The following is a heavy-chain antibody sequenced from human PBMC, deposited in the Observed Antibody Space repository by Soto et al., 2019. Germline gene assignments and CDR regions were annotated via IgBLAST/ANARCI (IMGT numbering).Heavy chain of an antibody. J-gene: IGHJ6*02. CDR3: ARHGRSYDFWRGSHKEDYYYYYGMDV. CDR2: IYPGDSDT. CDR1: GYSFTSYW. V-gene: IGHV5-51*01. Sequence: GESLKISCKGSGYSFTSYWIGWVRQMPGKGLEWMGIIYPGDSDTRYSPSFQGQVTISADKSISTAYLQWSSLKASDTAMYYCARHGRSYDFWRGSHKEDYYYYYGMDVWGQGTTVTVSS. D-gene: IGHD3-3*01.